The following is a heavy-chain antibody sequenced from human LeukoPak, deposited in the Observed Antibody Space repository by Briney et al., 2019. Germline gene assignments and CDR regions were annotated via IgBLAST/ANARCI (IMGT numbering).Heavy chain of an antibody. CDR1: GFTFSSYW. CDR3: ARGHSSSWYPRLDY. CDR2: INHSGST. V-gene: IGHV4-34*01. Sequence: GSLRLSCAASGFTFSSYWMSWIRQPPGKGLEWIGEINHSGSTNYNPSLKSRVTISVDTSKNQFSLKLSSVTAADTAVYYCARGHSSSWYPRLDYWGQGTLVTVSS. D-gene: IGHD6-13*01. J-gene: IGHJ4*02.